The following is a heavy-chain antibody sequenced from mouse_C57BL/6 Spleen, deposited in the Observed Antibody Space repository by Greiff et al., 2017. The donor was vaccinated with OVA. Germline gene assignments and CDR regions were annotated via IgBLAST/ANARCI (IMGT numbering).Heavy chain of an antibody. CDR1: GYTFTSYW. Sequence: QVQLQQPGTELVKPGASVKLSCKASGYTFTSYWMHWVKQRPGQGLEWIGNINPSNGGTNYTEKFKSKATLTVDKSSSTAYMQLSSLTSEDSAVYYCARPLLYYGSSGGYFDVWGTGTTVTVSS. J-gene: IGHJ1*03. CDR3: ARPLLYYGSSGGYFDV. D-gene: IGHD1-1*01. V-gene: IGHV1-53*01. CDR2: INPSNGGT.